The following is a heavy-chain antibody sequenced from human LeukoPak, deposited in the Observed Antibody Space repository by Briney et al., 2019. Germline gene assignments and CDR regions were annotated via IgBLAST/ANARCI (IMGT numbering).Heavy chain of an antibody. CDR3: ARGGDSSGYYYPVFDY. Sequence: SETLSLTCTVSGGSISSYYWSWVRQPPGKGLEWIGYIYYSGSTNYNPSLKSRVTISVDTSKNQFSLKLSSVTAADTAVYYCARGGDSSGYYYPVFDYWGQGTLVTVSS. CDR1: GGSISSYY. J-gene: IGHJ4*02. D-gene: IGHD3-22*01. V-gene: IGHV4-59*01. CDR2: IYYSGST.